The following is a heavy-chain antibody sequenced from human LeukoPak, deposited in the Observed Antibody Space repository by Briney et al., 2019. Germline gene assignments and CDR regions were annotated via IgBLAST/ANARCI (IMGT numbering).Heavy chain of an antibody. D-gene: IGHD3-10*01. CDR1: GFTFDEYA. J-gene: IGHJ4*02. Sequence: GGSLRLSCAASGFTFDEYAMHWVRQAPGKGLEWVSGISWNSGSIGYADSMKGRFTISRDNAKNSLYLQMNSLRSEDTALYYCAKDRALRGRGLYYFDYWGQGTLVTVSS. V-gene: IGHV3-9*01. CDR3: AKDRALRGRGLYYFDY. CDR2: ISWNSGSI.